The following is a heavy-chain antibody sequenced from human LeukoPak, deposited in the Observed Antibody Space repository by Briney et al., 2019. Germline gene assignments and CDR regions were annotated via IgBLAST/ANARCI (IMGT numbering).Heavy chain of an antibody. Sequence: SETLSLTCAVYGGSFSGYYWSWIRQPPGKGLVWIGEIYHSGSTNYNPSLKSRVTISVDKSKNQFSLKLSSVTAADTAVYYCARVVGAYDAFDIWGQGTMVAVSS. D-gene: IGHD1-26*01. V-gene: IGHV4-34*01. CDR3: ARVVGAYDAFDI. J-gene: IGHJ3*02. CDR2: IYHSGST. CDR1: GGSFSGYY.